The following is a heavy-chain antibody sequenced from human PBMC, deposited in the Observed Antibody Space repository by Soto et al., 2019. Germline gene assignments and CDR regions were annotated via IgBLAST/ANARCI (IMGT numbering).Heavy chain of an antibody. CDR3: ARLEMSGYFDY. CDR1: GGSISSYY. J-gene: IGHJ4*02. V-gene: IGHV4-59*08. Sequence: SETLSLTCTVSGGSISSYYWSWIRQPPGKGLEWIGYIYYSGSTNYNPSLKSPVTISVDTSKNQFSLKLSSVTAADTAVYYCARLEMSGYFDYWGQGTLVTVSS. D-gene: IGHD3-3*01. CDR2: IYYSGST.